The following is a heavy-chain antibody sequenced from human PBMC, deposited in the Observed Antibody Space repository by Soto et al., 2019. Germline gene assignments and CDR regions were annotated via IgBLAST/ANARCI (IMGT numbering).Heavy chain of an antibody. J-gene: IGHJ6*02. V-gene: IGHV5-10-1*01. CDR1: GYSFTSYW. D-gene: IGHD6-19*01. Sequence: PGESLKISCKGSGYSFTSYWISWVRQMPGKGLEWMGRIDPSDSYTNYSPSFQGYVTISADKSISTAYLQWSSLKASDTAMYYCASHSSGWENYYYYGMDVWGQGTTVTVSS. CDR2: IDPSDSYT. CDR3: ASHSSGWENYYYYGMDV.